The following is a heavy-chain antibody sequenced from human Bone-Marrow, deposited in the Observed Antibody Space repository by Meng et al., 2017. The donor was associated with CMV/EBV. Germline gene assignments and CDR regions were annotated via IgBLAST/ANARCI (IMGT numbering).Heavy chain of an antibody. CDR1: GGSISTYY. D-gene: IGHD3-3*01. V-gene: IGHV4-59*12. CDR2: IFYSGST. J-gene: IGHJ5*02. CDR3: ARSGFPFWSGYYSNGARWGSSWFDP. Sequence: SETLSLTCTVSGGSISTYYWSWIRQPPGKGLEWIGCIFYSGSTNYNPSLKSRVTISVDTSKNQFSLKLSSVTAADTAVYSCARSGFPFWSGYYSNGARWGSSWFDPWGQGTLVTVSS.